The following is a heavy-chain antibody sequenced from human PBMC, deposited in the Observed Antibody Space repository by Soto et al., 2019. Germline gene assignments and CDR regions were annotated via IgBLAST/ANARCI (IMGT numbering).Heavy chain of an antibody. CDR2: ISSTSSYI. J-gene: IGHJ4*02. V-gene: IGHV3-21*01. CDR3: AREGSYWNDVGPD. D-gene: IGHD1-1*01. CDR1: GFTFSTYT. Sequence: PGGSLRLSCAASGFTFSTYTMNWVRQAPGKGLEWVSSISSTSSYIYYADSVKGRFTISRDNAKNSLYLQMNSLRAEDTAVYYCAREGSYWNDVGPDWGQGTLVTVPQ.